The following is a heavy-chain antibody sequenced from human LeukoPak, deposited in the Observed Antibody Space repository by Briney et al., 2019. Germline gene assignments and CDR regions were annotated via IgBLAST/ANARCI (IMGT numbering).Heavy chain of an antibody. CDR1: GFPFSNYG. D-gene: IGHD3-9*01. CDR2: ISSDGSDK. CDR3: ARDPILRYFDWTAFDY. J-gene: IGHJ4*02. Sequence: GGSLRLSCAASGFPFSNYGMHWVRQAPGNGLEWVAVISSDGSDKYYADSVKGRFTISRDNSKNTLYLQMNSLRAEDTAVYYCARDPILRYFDWTAFDYWGQGTLVTVSS. V-gene: IGHV3-30*03.